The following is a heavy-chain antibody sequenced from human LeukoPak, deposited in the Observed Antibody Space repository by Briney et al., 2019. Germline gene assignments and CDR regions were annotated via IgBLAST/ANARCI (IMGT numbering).Heavy chain of an antibody. J-gene: IGHJ3*02. CDR1: GFTFSSYW. CDR3: ARDSLPIYYDSSGYHDAFDI. V-gene: IGHV3-7*01. Sequence: GGSLRLSCAASGFTFSSYWMSWVRQAPGKGLEWVANIKQDGSEKYYVDSVKGRFTISRDNAKNSLYLQMNSLRAEDTAVYYCARDSLPIYYDSSGYHDAFDIWGQGTMVTVSS. D-gene: IGHD3-22*01. CDR2: IKQDGSEK.